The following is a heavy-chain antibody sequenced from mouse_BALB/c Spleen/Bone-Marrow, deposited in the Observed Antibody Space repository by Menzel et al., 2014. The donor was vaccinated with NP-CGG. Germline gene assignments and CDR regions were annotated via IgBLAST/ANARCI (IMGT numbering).Heavy chain of an antibody. CDR1: GYAFSSSW. J-gene: IGHJ4*01. Sequence: QVQLKESGPELVKPGASVKISCKASGYAFSSSWMNWVKQRPGQGLEWIGRIFPGDGDTYYNGKFKGKATLTADKSSSTAYMQLSSLTSVDSAVYFCARSDGYRAMDYWGQGTSVTVS. D-gene: IGHD2-3*01. CDR2: IFPGDGDT. CDR3: ARSDGYRAMDY. V-gene: IGHV1-82*01.